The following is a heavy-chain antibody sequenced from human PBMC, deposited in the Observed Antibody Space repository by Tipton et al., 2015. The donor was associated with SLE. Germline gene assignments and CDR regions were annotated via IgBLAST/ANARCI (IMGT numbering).Heavy chain of an antibody. Sequence: TLSLTCTISSGSISTYHWSWLRQPPGKGLEWIGYIHHSGGINYNPSLRSQVTMSMDTSKNQFSLRLSSVTAADTAVYYCARHLYNIGWNHFDYWGPGTLVSVSS. J-gene: IGHJ4*02. D-gene: IGHD6-19*01. CDR2: IHHSGGI. V-gene: IGHV4-59*08. CDR1: SGSISTYH. CDR3: ARHLYNIGWNHFDY.